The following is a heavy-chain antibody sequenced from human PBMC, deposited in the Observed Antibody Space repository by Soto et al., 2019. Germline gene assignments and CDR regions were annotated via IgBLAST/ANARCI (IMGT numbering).Heavy chain of an antibody. D-gene: IGHD3-10*01. J-gene: IGHJ6*02. V-gene: IGHV3-15*01. CDR3: TTHSGYGSGSYYNENYYYYGMDV. CDR2: IKSKTDGGTT. CDR1: GFTFSNAW. Sequence: GGSLRLSCAASGFTFSNAWMSWVRQAPGKGLEWVGRIKSKTDGGTTDYAAPVKGRFTISRDDSKNTLYLQMNSLKTEDTAVYYCTTHSGYGSGSYYNENYYYYGMDVWGRGTTVTVSS.